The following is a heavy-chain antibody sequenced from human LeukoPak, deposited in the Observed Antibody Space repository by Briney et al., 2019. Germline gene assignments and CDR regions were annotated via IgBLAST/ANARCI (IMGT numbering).Heavy chain of an antibody. CDR2: IFSAGST. V-gene: IGHV3-53*01. CDR1: GFIVRSNY. Sequence: LSGGSLRLSCAASGFIVRSNYMSWVRQAPGKGLEWVSVIFSAGSTYFADSVKGRFTISRENSKNTLFLQMNSLRAEDTAVYYCARHSYSRYYYGMDVWGQGTTVTVSS. J-gene: IGHJ6*02. CDR3: ARHSYSRYYYGMDV. D-gene: IGHD2-15*01.